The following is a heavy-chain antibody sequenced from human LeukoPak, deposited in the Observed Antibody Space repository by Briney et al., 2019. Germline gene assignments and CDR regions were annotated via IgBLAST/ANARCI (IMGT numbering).Heavy chain of an antibody. Sequence: SETLYLTCTVSGDSINSYHWSWIRQPAGKELEWIGRIHMSGSTNYNPSLRSRVAISMDNSKNQFSLKLKSVTAADTAVYYCARDDSSRDDSGGYHYWGQGTLVTISS. V-gene: IGHV4-4*07. CDR1: GDSINSYH. CDR2: IHMSGST. D-gene: IGHD3-22*01. J-gene: IGHJ4*02. CDR3: ARDDSSRDDSGGYHY.